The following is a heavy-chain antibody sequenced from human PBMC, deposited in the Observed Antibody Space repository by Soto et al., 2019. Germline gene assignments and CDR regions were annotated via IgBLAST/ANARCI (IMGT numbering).Heavy chain of an antibody. V-gene: IGHV4-30-2*01. J-gene: IGHJ4*02. CDR3: ARAGGLGAVAVDY. CDR1: GGSISSGSYS. Sequence: QLQLQESGSGLVKPSQTLSLTCAVSGGSISSGSYSWSWIRQPPGKGLEWIGYIYHSGSTYYNPSFRSRVTISVDRSKNQFSLKLSSVTAADTAVYYCARAGGLGAVAVDYWGQGTLVTVSS. D-gene: IGHD6-19*01. CDR2: IYHSGST.